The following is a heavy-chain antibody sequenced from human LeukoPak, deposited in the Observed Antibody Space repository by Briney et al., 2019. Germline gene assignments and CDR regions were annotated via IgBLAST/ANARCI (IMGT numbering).Heavy chain of an antibody. CDR3: ARVGEMATIFDY. CDR2: IYYSGST. J-gene: IGHJ4*02. CDR1: GGSISSYY. Sequence: PSETLSLTCTVSGGSISSYYWSWIRQPPGKGLEWIGYIYYSGSTNYNPFLKSRVTISVDTSKNQFSLKLSSVTAADTAVYYCARVGEMATIFDYWGQGTLATVSS. D-gene: IGHD5-24*01. V-gene: IGHV4-59*01.